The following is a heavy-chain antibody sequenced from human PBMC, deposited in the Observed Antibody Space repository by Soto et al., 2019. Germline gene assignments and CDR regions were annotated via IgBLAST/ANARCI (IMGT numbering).Heavy chain of an antibody. J-gene: IGHJ4*02. CDR3: AKDSNKYSSSLRGRYFDY. CDR2: ISGGGSNT. Sequence: PSETLSLSCAASGFPFSSYVMSWVRQAPGKGLEWVSGISGGGSNTFYADYVKGRFTISRDNSKNTLLLQMNSLGAEDTAVYYCAKDSNKYSSSLRGRYFDYWGQGIGVTVSS. V-gene: IGHV3-23*01. CDR1: GFPFSSYV. D-gene: IGHD4-4*01.